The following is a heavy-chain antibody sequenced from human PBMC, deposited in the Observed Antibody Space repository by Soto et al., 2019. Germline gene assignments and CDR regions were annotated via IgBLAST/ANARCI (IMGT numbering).Heavy chain of an antibody. CDR3: AMVDLYVTPTPQDV. Sequence: SETLSLTCTVSGGSISSYYWSWIRQPPGKGLEWIGYIYYSGSTNYNPPLKSRVTISVDTSKNQFSLKLSSVTAADTAVYYCAMVDLYVTPTPQDVWGQGTTVTVSS. CDR2: IYYSGST. CDR1: GGSISSYY. J-gene: IGHJ6*02. V-gene: IGHV4-59*01. D-gene: IGHD3-16*01.